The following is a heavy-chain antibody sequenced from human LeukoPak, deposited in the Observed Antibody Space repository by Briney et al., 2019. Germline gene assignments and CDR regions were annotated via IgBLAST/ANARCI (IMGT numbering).Heavy chain of an antibody. D-gene: IGHD6-19*01. J-gene: IGHJ3*02. CDR1: GFTFDDYA. CDR2: ISWNSGSI. Sequence: GGSLRLSCAASGFTFDDYAMHWVRQAPGKGLEWVSGISWNSGSIGYADSVKGRFTISRDNAKNSLYLQMNSLRAEDTALYYCAKDSRGYSSGPAAFDIWGQGTMVTVSS. CDR3: AKDSRGYSSGPAAFDI. V-gene: IGHV3-9*01.